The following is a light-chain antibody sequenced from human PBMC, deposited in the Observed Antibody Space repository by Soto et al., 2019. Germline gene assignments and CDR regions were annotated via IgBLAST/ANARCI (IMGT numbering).Light chain of an antibody. CDR1: QSISSW. CDR3: QQYNSYPLT. CDR2: KAS. V-gene: IGKV1-5*03. Sequence: DIQMTQSPSTLSASVGDRVTITCRASQSISSWLAWYQQKPGKAPNLLIYKASSLESGVPSRFSGSGSGTEFTLTISSLQPDAFVTYYCQQYNSYPLTVGGGTKVEIK. J-gene: IGKJ4*01.